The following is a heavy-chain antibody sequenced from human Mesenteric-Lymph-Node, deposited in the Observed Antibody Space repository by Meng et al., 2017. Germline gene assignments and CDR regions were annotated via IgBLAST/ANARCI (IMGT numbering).Heavy chain of an antibody. CDR1: GYTFTSYA. D-gene: IGHD3-22*01. V-gene: IGHV1-18*01. Sequence: QVQQVQSGSELKKPGASVKVSCKASGYTFTSYARNWVRQAPGQGLEWMGWISAYNGNTNYAQKLQGRVTMTTDTSTSTAYMELRSLRSDDTAVYYCARDPSQTEDYYDSSGSGYFQHWGQGTLVTVSS. J-gene: IGHJ1*01. CDR3: ARDPSQTEDYYDSSGSGYFQH. CDR2: ISAYNGNT.